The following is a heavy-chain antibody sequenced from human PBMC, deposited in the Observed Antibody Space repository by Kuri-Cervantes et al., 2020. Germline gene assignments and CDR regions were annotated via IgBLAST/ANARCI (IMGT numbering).Heavy chain of an antibody. D-gene: IGHD4-17*01. CDR3: ARERSYGDYVVHWYVDL. CDR2: INHSGST. V-gene: IGHV4-34*01. J-gene: IGHJ2*01. CDR1: GGSFSGYY. Sequence: SQTLSLTCAVYGGSFSGYYWSWYRQPPGKGLEWTGEINHSGSTNYNPSLGSRDTLSVDTSKNQFSLKLSSVTAAGTAVYYCARERSYGDYVVHWYVDLWGRGTLVTVSS.